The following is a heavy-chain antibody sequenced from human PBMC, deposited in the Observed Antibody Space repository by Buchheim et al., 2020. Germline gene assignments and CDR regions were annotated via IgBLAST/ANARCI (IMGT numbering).Heavy chain of an antibody. D-gene: IGHD2-2*01. CDR2: ISYDGSNK. CDR1: GFTFSSYG. V-gene: IGHV3-30*18. Sequence: QVQLVESGGGVVQPGRSLRLSCAASGFTFSSYGMHWVRQAPGKGLEWVAVISYDGSNKYYADSVKGRFTISRDNSKNTLYPQMNSLRAEDTAVYYCAKGPTVVPAAPDYWGQGTL. CDR3: AKGPTVVPAAPDY. J-gene: IGHJ4*02.